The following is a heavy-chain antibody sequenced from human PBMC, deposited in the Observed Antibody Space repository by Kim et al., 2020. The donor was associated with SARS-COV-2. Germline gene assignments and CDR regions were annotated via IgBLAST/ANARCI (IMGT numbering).Heavy chain of an antibody. V-gene: IGHV1-8*01. CDR3: ARGYRLRRAQY. D-gene: IGHD2-2*01. J-gene: IGHJ4*02. CDR1: GYTFANYD. CDR2: LDPNSGRT. Sequence: ASVKVSCKASGYTFANYDINWVRQATGQGLEWMGGLDPNSGRTDYAQKFQGRVTLTTDTSRSTAYMELSSLRSEDTAVYYCARGYRLRRAQYWGQGTLVTVSS.